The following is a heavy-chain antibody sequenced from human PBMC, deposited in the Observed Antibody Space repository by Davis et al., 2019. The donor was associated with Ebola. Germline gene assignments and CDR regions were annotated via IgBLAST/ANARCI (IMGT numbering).Heavy chain of an antibody. J-gene: IGHJ6*04. CDR2: ISSDSDYI. Sequence: GGSLRLSCAASGLTFSTYSMSWVRQAPGKGLEWVSSISSDSDYIYYADSAKGRFTISRDNAKTSLYLQMDSLRDEDTAVYYCAKSGLSFGVVKYHYGMDVWGKGTTVTVSS. V-gene: IGHV3-21*01. CDR3: AKSGLSFGVVKYHYGMDV. D-gene: IGHD3-3*01. CDR1: GLTFSTYS.